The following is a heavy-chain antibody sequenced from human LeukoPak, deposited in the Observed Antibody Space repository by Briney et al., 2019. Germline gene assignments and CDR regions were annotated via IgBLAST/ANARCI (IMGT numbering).Heavy chain of an antibody. D-gene: IGHD6-13*01. CDR3: ARDWQQPVY. V-gene: IGHV3-23*01. CDR1: RFTFSSYA. J-gene: IGHJ4*02. Sequence: TGGSLRLSCAASRFTFSSYAMSWVRQAPGKGLEWVSAISGSGGSSYYADSVKGRFTISRDNSKNTLYLQMNSLRAEDTAVYYCARDWQQPVYWGQGTLVTVSS. CDR2: ISGSGGSS.